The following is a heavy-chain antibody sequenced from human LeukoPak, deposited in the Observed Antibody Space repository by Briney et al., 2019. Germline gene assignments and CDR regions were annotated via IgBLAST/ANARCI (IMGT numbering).Heavy chain of an antibody. D-gene: IGHD3-10*01. CDR2: IGPSSGDI. Sequence: GGSLRLSCAASGFTFRIYSMNWVRQAPGTGLEWVSSIGPSSGDIYYADSVKGRFTISRGNDKNSLYLQMNSLRAEDTAVYYCARDRGARGRGLAWGQGTQVTVSS. CDR3: ARDRGARGRGLA. V-gene: IGHV3-21*01. J-gene: IGHJ5*02. CDR1: GFTFRIYS.